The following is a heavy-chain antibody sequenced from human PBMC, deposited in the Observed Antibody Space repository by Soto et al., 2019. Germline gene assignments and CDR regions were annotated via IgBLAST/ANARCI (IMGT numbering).Heavy chain of an antibody. Sequence: EVQVSESGGGLVQPGGSLRLSCATSGFTFSHYPMNWVRQAPGKGLEWVSGISAGGDRTYYADTVKGRFTIFRDNSKNSVSLQMNSLRGEATAVYYCAGRVWGQGTLVTVSS. CDR3: AGRV. CDR2: ISAGGDRT. V-gene: IGHV3-23*01. CDR1: GFTFSHYP. J-gene: IGHJ4*02.